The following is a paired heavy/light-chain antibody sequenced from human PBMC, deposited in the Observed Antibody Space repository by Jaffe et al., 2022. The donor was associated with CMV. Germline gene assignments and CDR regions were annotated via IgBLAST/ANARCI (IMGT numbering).Heavy chain of an antibody. CDR1: GYSFTSYW. V-gene: IGHV5-10-1*03. J-gene: IGHJ6*03. CDR3: ARSGITISPGTYYYMDV. Sequence: EVQLVQSGAEVKKPGESLRISCKGSGYSFTSYWISWVRQMPGKGLEWMGRIDPSDSYTNYSPSFQGHVTISADKSISTAYLQWSSLKASDTAMYYCARSGITISPGTYYYMDVWGKGTTVTVSS. D-gene: IGHD3-9*01. CDR2: IDPSDSYT.
Light chain of an antibody. CDR1: QGISNY. CDR2: AAS. J-gene: IGKJ4*01. Sequence: DIQMTQSPSAMSASVGDRVTITCRASQGISNYLAWFQQKPGKVPKRLIYAASSLQSGVPSRFSGSGSGTEFTLTISSLQPEDFATYYCLQHNSYPLTFGGGTKVEIK. CDR3: LQHNSYPLT. V-gene: IGKV1-17*03.